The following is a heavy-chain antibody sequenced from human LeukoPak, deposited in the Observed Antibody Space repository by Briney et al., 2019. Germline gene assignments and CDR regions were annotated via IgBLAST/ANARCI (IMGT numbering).Heavy chain of an antibody. Sequence: PGGSLRLSCAASGFTFSSYAMSWVRQAPGKGLEWVSAISGSGGSTYYADSVKGRFTISRDNSKNTLYLQMNSLRAEDTAVYYCAKLARGPRLWFGMIDYWGQGTLVTVSS. CDR2: ISGSGGST. CDR3: AKLARGPRLWFGMIDY. V-gene: IGHV3-23*01. J-gene: IGHJ4*02. CDR1: GFTFSSYA. D-gene: IGHD3-10*01.